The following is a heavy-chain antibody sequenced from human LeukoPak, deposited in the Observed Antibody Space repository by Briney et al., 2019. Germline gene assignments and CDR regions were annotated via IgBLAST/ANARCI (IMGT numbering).Heavy chain of an antibody. Sequence: GGSLRLSCAASGFTFSDYYMSWTRQAPGKGLEWVSYISSSGSTIYYADSVKGRFTISRDNAKNSLYLQMNSLRAEDTAVYYCARRGILEWLLSRENYYYYMDVWGKGTTVTVSS. CDR1: GFTFSDYY. J-gene: IGHJ6*03. V-gene: IGHV3-11*04. D-gene: IGHD3-3*01. CDR3: ARRGILEWLLSRENYYYYMDV. CDR2: ISSSGSTI.